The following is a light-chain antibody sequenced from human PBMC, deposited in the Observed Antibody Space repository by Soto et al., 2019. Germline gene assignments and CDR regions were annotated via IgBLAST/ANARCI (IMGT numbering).Light chain of an antibody. Sequence: QSVLTQPPSASGTPGQTIAIPCFGGSPNIGSHTVNWYQQLPGTAPRLLIYSNTQRPSGVPDRFSGSKSGTSASLAISGLQSEYEGDYYCAAWDDSLNGVVFGGGTQLTVL. CDR3: AAWDDSLNGVV. CDR2: SNT. CDR1: SPNIGSHT. V-gene: IGLV1-44*01. J-gene: IGLJ2*01.